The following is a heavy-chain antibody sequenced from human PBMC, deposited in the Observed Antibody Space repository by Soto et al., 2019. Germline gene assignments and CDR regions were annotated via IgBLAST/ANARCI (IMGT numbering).Heavy chain of an antibody. Sequence: SETLSLTCAVSGGSISSGGYSWSWIRQPPGKGLEWIGYIYYSGSTNYNPSLKSRVTISVDTSKNQFSLKLSSVTAADTAVYYCARGGWLQLRYFDYWGQGTLVTVSS. CDR2: IYYSGST. CDR1: GGSISSGGYS. V-gene: IGHV4-61*08. D-gene: IGHD5-12*01. CDR3: ARGGWLQLRYFDY. J-gene: IGHJ4*02.